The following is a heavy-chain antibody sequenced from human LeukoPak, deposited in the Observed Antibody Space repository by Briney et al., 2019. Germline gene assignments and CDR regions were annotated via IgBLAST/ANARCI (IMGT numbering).Heavy chain of an antibody. D-gene: IGHD3-22*01. V-gene: IGHV4-4*07. Sequence: PSGTLSLTCTVSGGSISPYYWSWIRQPAGKGLEWIGRIYPTGSPNYNPSLKSRVTISLDKSKNQFSLKLSSVTAADTAVYYCASGTNAYYYDSSGYYPDAFDIWGQGTMVTVSS. J-gene: IGHJ3*02. CDR2: IYPTGSP. CDR3: ASGTNAYYYDSSGYYPDAFDI. CDR1: GGSISPYY.